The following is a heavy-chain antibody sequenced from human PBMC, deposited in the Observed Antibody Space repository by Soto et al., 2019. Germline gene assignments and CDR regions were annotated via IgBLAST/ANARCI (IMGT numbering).Heavy chain of an antibody. CDR2: IKSKPDGGTV. CDR1: GFSFTNAW. V-gene: IGHV3-15*07. D-gene: IGHD3-22*01. CDR3: TASSWLLFDF. J-gene: IGHJ4*02. Sequence: EVQLVESGGGLVKPGGSLRLSCAASGFSFTNAWMNWVRQAPGKRLEWVGRIKSKPDGGTVDYAAPVKGRFTISRDDSKGTLYLQMNSLNTEDTAVYYCTASSWLLFDFWGQGTLVTVSS.